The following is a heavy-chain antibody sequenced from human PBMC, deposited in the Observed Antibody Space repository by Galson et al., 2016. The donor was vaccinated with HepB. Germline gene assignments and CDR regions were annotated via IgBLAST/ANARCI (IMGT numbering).Heavy chain of an antibody. D-gene: IGHD3-16*01. CDR2: LRFDGTST. Sequence: SLRLSCAASGFSLNTFGTHWVRQAPGRGLEWVAYLRFDGTSTYYGDSVMCRFTISRDISTNTIYLQMNSLRAEDTGLYYCARDLYDHWFDYWGQGTPVVVSS. CDR1: GFSLNTFG. CDR3: ARDLYDHWFDY. V-gene: IGHV3-33*08. J-gene: IGHJ4*02.